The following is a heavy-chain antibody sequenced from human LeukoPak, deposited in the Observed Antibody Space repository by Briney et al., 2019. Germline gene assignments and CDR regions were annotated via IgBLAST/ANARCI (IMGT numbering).Heavy chain of an antibody. CDR2: MNPNSGNT. CDR3: ARARVVATELYYFDY. Sequence: ASVKVSFKASGYTFTSYDINWVRQATGQGLEWMGWMNPNSGNTGYAQKFQGRVTMTRNTSISTAYMELSSLRSEDTAVYYCARARVVATELYYFDYWGQGTLVTVSS. V-gene: IGHV1-8*01. CDR1: GYTFTSYD. J-gene: IGHJ4*02. D-gene: IGHD5-12*01.